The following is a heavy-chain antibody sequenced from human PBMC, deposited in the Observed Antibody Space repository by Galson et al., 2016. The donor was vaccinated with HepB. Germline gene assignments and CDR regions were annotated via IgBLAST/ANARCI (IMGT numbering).Heavy chain of an antibody. Sequence: SLRLSCAASGFTFSSYGMHWVRQAPGKGLEWVAAISCDGSPKYYADSAKGRFTISRDNSKNTVYLQANSLRAEDTAVYYCGKRIPVAGSWGGGLDYWGQGTLVTVSS. CDR3: GKRIPVAGSWGGGLDY. V-gene: IGHV3-30*18. J-gene: IGHJ4*02. D-gene: IGHD6-19*01. CDR2: ISCDGSPK. CDR1: GFTFSSYG.